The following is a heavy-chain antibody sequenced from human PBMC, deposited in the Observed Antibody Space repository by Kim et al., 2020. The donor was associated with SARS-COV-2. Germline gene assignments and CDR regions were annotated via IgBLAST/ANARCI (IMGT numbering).Heavy chain of an antibody. CDR1: GFTFSSYS. CDR3: ARDGGTVTTGYYGMDV. V-gene: IGHV3-21*01. D-gene: IGHD4-17*01. J-gene: IGHJ6*02. Sequence: GGSLRLSCAASGFTFSSYSMNWVRQAPGKGLEWVSSISSSSSYIYYADSVKGRFTISRDNAKNSLYLQMNSLRAEDTAVYYCARDGGTVTTGYYGMDVWGQGTTVTVSS. CDR2: ISSSSSYI.